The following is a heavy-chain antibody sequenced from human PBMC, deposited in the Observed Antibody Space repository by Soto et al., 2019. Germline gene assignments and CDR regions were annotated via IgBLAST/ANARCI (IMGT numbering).Heavy chain of an antibody. CDR3: AGTRGYCSGGSCPTVVDY. Sequence: SETLSLTCTVYGGSISSYYWSWIRQPPGKGLEWIGYIYYSGSTNYNPSLKSRVTISVDTSKNQFSLKLSSVTAADTAVYYCAGTRGYCSGGSCPTVVDYWGQGTLVTVS. J-gene: IGHJ4*02. D-gene: IGHD2-15*01. V-gene: IGHV4-59*01. CDR2: IYYSGST. CDR1: GGSISSYY.